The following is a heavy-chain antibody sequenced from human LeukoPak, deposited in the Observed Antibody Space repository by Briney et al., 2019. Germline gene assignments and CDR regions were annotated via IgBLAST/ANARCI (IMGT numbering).Heavy chain of an antibody. Sequence: PGGSLRLSCAASVFTFSSYAMHWVRQAPGKGLEWVAVISYDGSNKYYADSVKGRFTISRDNSKNTLYLQMNSLRAEDTAVYYCAREAAAYVNFDYWGQGTLVTVSS. D-gene: IGHD3-16*01. CDR2: ISYDGSNK. V-gene: IGHV3-30*01. J-gene: IGHJ4*02. CDR1: VFTFSSYA. CDR3: AREAAAYVNFDY.